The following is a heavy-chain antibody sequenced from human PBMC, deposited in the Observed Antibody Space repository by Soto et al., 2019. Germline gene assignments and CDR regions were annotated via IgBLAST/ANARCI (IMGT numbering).Heavy chain of an antibody. J-gene: IGHJ6*02. CDR1: GFTFSSYA. Sequence: GGSLRLSCAASGFTFSSYAMNWVRQAPGKGLEWVSGISGSGDSTYYADSVKGRFTISRDNAKNSLYLQMNSLRAEDTAVYYCARDLGIAVAGGMDVWGQGTTVTVSS. CDR3: ARDLGIAVAGGMDV. CDR2: ISGSGDST. V-gene: IGHV3-23*01. D-gene: IGHD6-19*01.